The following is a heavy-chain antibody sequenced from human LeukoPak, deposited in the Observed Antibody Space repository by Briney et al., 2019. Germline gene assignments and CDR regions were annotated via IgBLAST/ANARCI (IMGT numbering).Heavy chain of an antibody. CDR2: ISAYNGNT. CDR1: GYTFTGYY. V-gene: IGHV1-18*04. Sequence: VASVKVSCKASGYTFTGYYMHWVRQAPGQGLEWMGWISAYNGNTNYAQKLQGRVTMTTDTSTSTAYMELRSLRSDDTAVYYCARDREDWGNAFDIWGQGTMVTVSS. CDR3: ARDREDWGNAFDI. J-gene: IGHJ3*02. D-gene: IGHD3/OR15-3a*01.